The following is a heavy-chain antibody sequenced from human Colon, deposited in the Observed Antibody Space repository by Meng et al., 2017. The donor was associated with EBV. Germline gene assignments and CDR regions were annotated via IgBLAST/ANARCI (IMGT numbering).Heavy chain of an antibody. V-gene: IGHV4-4*02. CDR3: ARGGYYSFDY. J-gene: IGHJ4*02. Sequence: GQLQGSGPGLVKPSETRSLTCAVSGGSISSVYWWTWVRQSPGKGLEWIGEIYHSGSTNYNPSLKSRVTISVDKSKNQFSLKLTSVTAADTAVYYCARGGYYSFDYWGQRTLVTVSS. CDR1: GGSISSVYW. CDR2: IYHSGST. D-gene: IGHD5-18*01.